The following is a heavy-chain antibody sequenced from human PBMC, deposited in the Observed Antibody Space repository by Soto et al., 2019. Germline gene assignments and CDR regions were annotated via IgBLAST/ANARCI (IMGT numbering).Heavy chain of an antibody. D-gene: IGHD3-3*01. CDR1: GYTFTSYG. V-gene: IGHV1-18*04. CDR2: ISAYNDNT. CDR3: AREDYDFWRTPFGMDV. J-gene: IGHJ6*02. Sequence: ASVKVSCKASGYTFTSYGISWVRQAPGQGLEWMGWISAYNDNTNYAQKLQGRVTMTTDTSTSTAYMELRSLRSDDTAVYYCAREDYDFWRTPFGMDVWGQGTTVTVSS.